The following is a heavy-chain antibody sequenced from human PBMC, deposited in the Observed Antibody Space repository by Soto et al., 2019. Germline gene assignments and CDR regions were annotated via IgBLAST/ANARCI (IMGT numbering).Heavy chain of an antibody. CDR1: GFTVSSNY. V-gene: IGHV3-53*01. CDR2: IYSGGST. J-gene: IGHJ4*02. CDR3: ARRFSSNWSHDY. Sequence: SLRLSCAASGFTVSSNYMSWVRQAPGKGLEWVSVIYSGGSTYYADSVKGRFTISRDNSKNTLYLQMNSLRAEDTAVYYCARRFSSNWSHDYWGQGTQVTVSS. D-gene: IGHD6-13*01.